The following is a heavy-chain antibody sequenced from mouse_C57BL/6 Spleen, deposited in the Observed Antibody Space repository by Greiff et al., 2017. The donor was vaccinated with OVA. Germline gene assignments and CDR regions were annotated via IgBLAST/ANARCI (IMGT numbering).Heavy chain of an antibody. D-gene: IGHD2-4*01. CDR2: IYPGSGST. V-gene: IGHV1-55*01. CDR3: ARFYECDERYFDV. J-gene: IGHJ1*03. CDR1: GYTFTSYW. Sequence: VQLQQPGAELVKPGASVKMSCKASGYTFTSYWITWVKQRPGQGLEWIGDIYPGSGSTNYNEKFKSKATLTVDTSSSTAYMQLSSLTSEDSAVYYCARFYECDERYFDVWGTGTTVTVSS.